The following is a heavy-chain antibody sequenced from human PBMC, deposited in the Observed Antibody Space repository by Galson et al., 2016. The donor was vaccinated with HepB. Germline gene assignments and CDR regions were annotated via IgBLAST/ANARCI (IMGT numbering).Heavy chain of an antibody. Sequence: SLRLSCAASGFIFSSYSMHWVRQAPGKGLEWVAVISGAGSVNFYADSVKGRFTISRDNSKNTLYLQMNSLRVEDSIPYYFDYWGQGTLVTVSS. CDR2: ISGAGSVN. CDR3: DY. J-gene: IGHJ4*02. CDR1: GFIFSSYS. V-gene: IGHV3-30-3*01.